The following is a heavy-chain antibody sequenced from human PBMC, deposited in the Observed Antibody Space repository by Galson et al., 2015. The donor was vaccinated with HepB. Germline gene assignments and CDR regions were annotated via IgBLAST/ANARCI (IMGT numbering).Heavy chain of an antibody. V-gene: IGHV3-7*03. J-gene: IGHJ4*02. Sequence: SLRLSCAASGFTFGSYWMSWVRQAPGKGLEWVANIKLDGSDKYYVDSVKGRFTISRDNAKNSLYLQMNNLRAEDTAIYYCAKDDAGIGMSYWGRGTLVTVFS. CDR1: GFTFGSYW. CDR3: AKDDAGIGMSY. D-gene: IGHD6-13*01. CDR2: IKLDGSDK.